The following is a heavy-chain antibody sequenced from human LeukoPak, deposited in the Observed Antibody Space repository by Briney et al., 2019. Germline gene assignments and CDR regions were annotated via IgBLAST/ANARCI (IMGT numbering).Heavy chain of an antibody. D-gene: IGHD3-9*01. J-gene: IGHJ4*02. Sequence: ASVKVSCKASGYTFTGCYMHWVRQAPGQGLEWMGWINPNSGGTNYAQKFQGRVTMTRDTSISTAYMELSRLRSDDTAVYYCARDLRRLYDILTGYSFDYWGQGTLVTVSS. CDR2: INPNSGGT. V-gene: IGHV1-2*02. CDR3: ARDLRRLYDILTGYSFDY. CDR1: GYTFTGCY.